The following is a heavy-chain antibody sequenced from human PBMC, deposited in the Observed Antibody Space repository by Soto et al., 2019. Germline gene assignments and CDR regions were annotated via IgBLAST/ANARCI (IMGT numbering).Heavy chain of an antibody. V-gene: IGHV1-2*02. Sequence: QVQLVQSGAEVQKPGASVKVSCRASGYTFTGYYLHWVRQAPGQGLEWMGWIYPNSVITNYAQKFKGRVTMTWDTSISTAYLALTSLSSDDTAVYYCARESDAFDIWGQGTMVTVSS. J-gene: IGHJ3*02. CDR2: IYPNSVIT. CDR3: ARESDAFDI. CDR1: GYTFTGYY.